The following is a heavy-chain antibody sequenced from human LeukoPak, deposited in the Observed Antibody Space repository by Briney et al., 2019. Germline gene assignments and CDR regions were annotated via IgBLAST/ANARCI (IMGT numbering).Heavy chain of an antibody. V-gene: IGHV4-61*02. Sequence: SQTLSLTCTVSGGSISSGSYYWSWIRQPAGKGLEWIGRIYTSGSTNYNPSLKSRVTISVDTSKNQFSLKLSSVTAADTAVYYCARVRMVRGEGKYDYFDYWGQGTLVTVSS. CDR1: GGSISSGSYY. CDR2: IYTSGST. CDR3: ARVRMVRGEGKYDYFDY. D-gene: IGHD3-10*01. J-gene: IGHJ4*02.